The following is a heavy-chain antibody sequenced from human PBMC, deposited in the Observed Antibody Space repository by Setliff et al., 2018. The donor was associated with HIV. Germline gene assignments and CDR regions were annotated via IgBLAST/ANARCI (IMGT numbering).Heavy chain of an antibody. CDR3: ARGVGDYGDYDASDI. CDR2: ISYSGST. V-gene: IGHV4-59*01. CDR1: GGSISNYY. D-gene: IGHD4-17*01. J-gene: IGHJ3*02. Sequence: PSETLSLTCSVSGGSISNYYWSWIRQPPGKGFEWIGYISYSGSTNYNPSLKSRVTISVDTSKNQFSLWLSSVTAADTAVFYCARGVGDYGDYDASDIWGQGTMVTVSS.